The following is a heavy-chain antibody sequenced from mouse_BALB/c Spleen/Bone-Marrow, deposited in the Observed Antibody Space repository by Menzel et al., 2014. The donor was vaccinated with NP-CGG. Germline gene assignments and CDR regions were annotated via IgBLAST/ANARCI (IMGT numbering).Heavy chain of an antibody. CDR1: GCKTKDTY. Sequence: QSQSELVYPGLSVTFPCTVSGCKTKDTYIHWVMPRPDLRLVWFGWIDPNNGNTKYGPKFQGKATITADTSSNTAYLQLSSVTSEDTAVYSCARGKGIYLGFAYWGQGTLVTVSA. CDR2: IDPNNGNT. V-gene: IGHV14-3*02. J-gene: IGHJ3*01. CDR3: ARGKGIYLGFAY. D-gene: IGHD2-1*01.